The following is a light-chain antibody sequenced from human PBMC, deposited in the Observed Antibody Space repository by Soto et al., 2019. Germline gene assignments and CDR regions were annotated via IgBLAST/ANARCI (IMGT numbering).Light chain of an antibody. J-gene: IGKJ4*01. Sequence: DIQMTQSPSTLSASVGDRVTITCRASQSISSWLAWYQQKPGKAPKLLIYDASSLESGVPSRFSGSGSGTEFTLTISSLQPDDFATYSCQQNNSYSPLTFGGGTKV. CDR1: QSISSW. CDR2: DAS. CDR3: QQNNSYSPLT. V-gene: IGKV1-5*01.